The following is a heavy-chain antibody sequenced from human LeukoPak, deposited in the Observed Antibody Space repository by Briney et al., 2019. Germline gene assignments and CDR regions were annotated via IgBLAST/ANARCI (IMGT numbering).Heavy chain of an antibody. CDR2: INSSGSTI. Sequence: GGSLTLSCAASGFTFSSYEMNWVRQAPGKGLEWVSYINSSGSTIYYADSVKGRFSISRDNAKNSLYLQMTSVRAEDTAVYYCARETITGYFDYWGRGTLVTVSS. CDR1: GFTFSSYE. CDR3: ARETITGYFDY. D-gene: IGHD5-24*01. V-gene: IGHV3-48*03. J-gene: IGHJ4*02.